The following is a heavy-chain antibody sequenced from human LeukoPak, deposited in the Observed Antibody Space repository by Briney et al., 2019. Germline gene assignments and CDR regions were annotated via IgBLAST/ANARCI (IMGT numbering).Heavy chain of an antibody. D-gene: IGHD3-16*02. J-gene: IGHJ5*02. CDR3: ARGGEHYDYVWGSYRQYNWFDP. CDR2: IYHSGST. CDR1: GGSISSGGYS. Sequence: PSETLSLTCAVSGGSISSGGYSWSWIRQPPGKGLEWIGYIYHSGSTYYNPSLKSRVTISVDRSKNQFSLKLSSVTAADTAVYYCARGGEHYDYVWGSYRQYNWFDPWGQGTLVTVSS. V-gene: IGHV4-30-2*01.